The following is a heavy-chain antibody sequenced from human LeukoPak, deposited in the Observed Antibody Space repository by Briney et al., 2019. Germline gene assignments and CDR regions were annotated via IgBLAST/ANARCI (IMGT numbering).Heavy chain of an antibody. CDR3: ARGSSSWYYYGMDV. J-gene: IGHJ6*02. CDR2: IYYSGST. Sequence: PSQTLSLTCTVSGGSISSGGYYWSWIRQHPGKGLEWIGYIYYSGSTYYNPSLKSRVTISVDTSKNQFSLKLSSVTAADTAVYYCARGSSSWYYYGMDVWGQGTTVTVSS. CDR1: GGSISSGGYY. D-gene: IGHD6-13*01. V-gene: IGHV4-31*03.